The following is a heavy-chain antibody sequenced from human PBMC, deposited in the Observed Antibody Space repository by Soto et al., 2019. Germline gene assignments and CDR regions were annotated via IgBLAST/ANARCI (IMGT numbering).Heavy chain of an antibody. CDR1: GGTFSSQA. CDR2: IIPVFGTA. D-gene: IGHD2-15*01. CDR3: ARGDIAMAVSRFDS. J-gene: IGHJ4*02. V-gene: IGHV1-69*06. Sequence: SVKVSCKASGGTFSSQAFSWVRQAPGQGLEWMGGIIPVFGTANYAQNFQGRITITADKSTTTAYMDLSSLRSDDTAVYYCARGDIAMAVSRFDSWGQGTLVTVS.